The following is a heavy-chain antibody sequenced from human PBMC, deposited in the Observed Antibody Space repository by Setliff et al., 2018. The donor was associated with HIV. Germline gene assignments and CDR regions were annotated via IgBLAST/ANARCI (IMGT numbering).Heavy chain of an antibody. Sequence: GGSLRLSCAASGFNFKTYGMTWVRQAPGKGLDWVSAISGSGGSTYYADSVQGRFTISRDNAQNSLYLQLNSLRAEDTGVYHCARHPYGVFDYWGQGTLVTVSS. CDR2: ISGSGGST. D-gene: IGHD3-3*01. CDR3: ARHPYGVFDY. CDR1: GFNFKTYG. J-gene: IGHJ4*02. V-gene: IGHV3-23*01.